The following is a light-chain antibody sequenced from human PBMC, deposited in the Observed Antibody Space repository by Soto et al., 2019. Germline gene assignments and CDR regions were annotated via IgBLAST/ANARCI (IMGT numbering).Light chain of an antibody. J-gene: IGLJ3*02. CDR3: QTFDSSLTISWV. Sequence: QSVLTQPPSVSGAPGQRVTISCTGSSSNIGRGYDVHWYQQVPGSAPRLLLSGDNTRPSGVPDRFSGSRSGTSASLAITGLQAEDEAVYYCQTFDSSLTISWVFGGGTKLTVL. CDR1: SSNIGRGYD. V-gene: IGLV1-40*01. CDR2: GDN.